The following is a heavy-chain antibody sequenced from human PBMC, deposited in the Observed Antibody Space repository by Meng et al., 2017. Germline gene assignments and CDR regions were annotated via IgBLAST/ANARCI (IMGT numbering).Heavy chain of an antibody. CDR1: GGSFSGYY. Sequence: SETLSLTCAVYGGSFSGYYLSWIRQPPGKGLEWIGEINHSGSTNYNPSLKSRVTISVDTSKNQFSLKLSSVTAADTAVYYCAGSSSWPFDYWGQGTLVTVSS. J-gene: IGHJ4*02. V-gene: IGHV4-34*01. D-gene: IGHD6-13*01. CDR3: AGSSSWPFDY. CDR2: INHSGST.